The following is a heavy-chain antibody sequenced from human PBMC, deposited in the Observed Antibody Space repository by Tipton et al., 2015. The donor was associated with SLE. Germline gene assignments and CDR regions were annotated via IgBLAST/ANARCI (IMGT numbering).Heavy chain of an antibody. CDR3: ARGGRYSSSWTPFDY. J-gene: IGHJ4*02. D-gene: IGHD6-13*01. CDR1: GGSFSGYY. V-gene: IGHV4-34*01. CDR2: INHSGST. Sequence: TLSLTCAVYGGSFSGYYWSWIRQPPGKGLEWIGEINHSGSTNYNPSPKSRVTISVDTSKNQFSLKLSSVTAADTAVYYCARGGRYSSSWTPFDYWGQGTLVTVSS.